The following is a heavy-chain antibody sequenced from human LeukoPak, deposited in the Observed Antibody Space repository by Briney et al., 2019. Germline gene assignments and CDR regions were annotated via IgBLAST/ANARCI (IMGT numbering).Heavy chain of an antibody. CDR1: GGSISSSSY. CDR3: ARHLSGYHSGFDY. Sequence: SETLSLTCTVSGGSISSSSYWGWIRQPPGKGLEWIGSISYSGITYPNPSLKSRITISVDTSKNQFSLRLISVTASDTAVYYCARHLSGYHSGFDYWGQGTLVTVSS. CDR2: ISYSGIT. J-gene: IGHJ4*02. D-gene: IGHD3-9*01. V-gene: IGHV4-39*01.